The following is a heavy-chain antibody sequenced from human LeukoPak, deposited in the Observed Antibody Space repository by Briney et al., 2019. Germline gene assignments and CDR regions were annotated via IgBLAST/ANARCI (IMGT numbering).Heavy chain of an antibody. Sequence: GESLKISCKGSGYSFTSYWISWVRQMPGKGLEWMGRIDPSDSYTNYSPSFQGHVTISADKSISTAYLQWSSLKASDTAMYYCARQSTAVAHRHYYYYYGMDVWGQGTTVTVSS. CDR3: ARQSTAVAHRHYYYYYGMDV. J-gene: IGHJ6*02. CDR2: IDPSDSYT. CDR1: GYSFTSYW. V-gene: IGHV5-10-1*01. D-gene: IGHD6-19*01.